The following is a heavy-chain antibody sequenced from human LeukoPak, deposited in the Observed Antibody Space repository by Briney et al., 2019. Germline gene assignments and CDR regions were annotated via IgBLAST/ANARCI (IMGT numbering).Heavy chain of an antibody. CDR1: GYTFTGYY. D-gene: IGHD6-19*01. CDR2: INPNSGGT. CDR3: ARENHRLAVAGIWFDP. V-gene: IGHV1-2*02. J-gene: IGHJ5*02. Sequence: ASVKVSCKASGYTFTGYYMHWVRQAPGQGLEWMGWINPNSGGTNYAQKFQGRVTMTRDTSISTAYMELSRLRSDDTAVYYCARENHRLAVAGIWFDPWGQGTLVTVSS.